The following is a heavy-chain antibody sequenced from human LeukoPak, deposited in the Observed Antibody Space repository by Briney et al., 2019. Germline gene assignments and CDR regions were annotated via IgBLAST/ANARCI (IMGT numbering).Heavy chain of an antibody. D-gene: IGHD6-13*01. CDR1: GYTFTSYG. CDR3: AREGYSEDARYSSSWKPLDYYYYMDV. V-gene: IGHV1-8*03. Sequence: ASVKVSCKTSGYTFTSYGISWVRQATGQGLEWMGWMNPNSGNTGYAQKFQGRVTITRNTSISTAYMELSSLRSEDTAVYYCAREGYSEDARYSSSWKPLDYYYYMDVWGKGTTVTISS. J-gene: IGHJ6*03. CDR2: MNPNSGNT.